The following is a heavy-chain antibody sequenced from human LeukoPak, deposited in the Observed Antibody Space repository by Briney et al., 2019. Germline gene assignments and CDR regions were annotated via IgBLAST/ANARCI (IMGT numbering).Heavy chain of an antibody. CDR1: GGTFSGYA. Sequence: LRASVKVSCKASGGTFSGYAISWVRQAPGQGLEWMGGIIPIFGTANYAQKFQGRVTITADESTSTAYMELSSLRSEDTAVYYCARTGRPYYDFWSGYHSPFDYWGQGTLVTVSS. D-gene: IGHD3-3*01. J-gene: IGHJ4*02. CDR2: IIPIFGTA. V-gene: IGHV1-69*13. CDR3: ARTGRPYYDFWSGYHSPFDY.